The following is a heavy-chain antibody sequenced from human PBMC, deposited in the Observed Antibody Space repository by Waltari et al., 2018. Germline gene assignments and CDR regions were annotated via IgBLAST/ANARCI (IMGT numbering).Heavy chain of an antibody. D-gene: IGHD3-3*01. J-gene: IGHJ5*02. V-gene: IGHV1-8*02. CDR1: GYTFINYE. Sequence: QVQLVQTGAEVLRPGAAVKVSCQASGYTFINYEINWVRKAAGQGLEWMGWVNTNSGNTAYAQKFQGRISLTWDTFTRTAYMELSNLRSDDTAVFYCARGRDVFANFDYNWFDPWGQGTLVTVSS. CDR3: ARGRDVFANFDYNWFDP. CDR2: VNTNSGNT.